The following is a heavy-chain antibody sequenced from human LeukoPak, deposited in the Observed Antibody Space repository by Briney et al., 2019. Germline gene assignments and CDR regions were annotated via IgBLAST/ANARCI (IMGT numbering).Heavy chain of an antibody. D-gene: IGHD3-3*02. V-gene: IGHV4-59*08. J-gene: IGHJ6*02. Sequence: SGTLSLTCTGSGGSIRSYYWSLILQPPGKGLEWSGDSYCSGSTNYNPSLKSRVTISVDTSKNQFSLKLSSVTAADTAVYYCARLSVNYYYGMDVWGQGTTVTVSS. CDR2: SYCSGST. CDR1: GGSIRSYY. CDR3: ARLSVNYYYGMDV.